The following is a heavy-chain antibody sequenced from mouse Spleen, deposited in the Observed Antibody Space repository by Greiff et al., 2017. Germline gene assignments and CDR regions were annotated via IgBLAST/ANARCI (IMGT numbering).Heavy chain of an antibody. CDR3: TRKGSYSGFAY. Sequence: VKLMESGAELVRPGASVTLSCKASGYTFTDYEMHWVKQTPVHGLEWIGAIDPETGGTAYNQKFKGKAILTADKSSSTAYMELRSLTSEDSAVYYCTRKGSYSGFAYWGQGTLVTVSA. CDR2: IDPETGGT. J-gene: IGHJ3*01. CDR1: GYTFTDYE. V-gene: IGHV1-15*01. D-gene: IGHD6-1*01.